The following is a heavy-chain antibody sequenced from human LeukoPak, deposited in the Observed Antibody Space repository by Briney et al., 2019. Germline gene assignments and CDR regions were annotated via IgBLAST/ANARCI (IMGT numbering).Heavy chain of an antibody. D-gene: IGHD1-1*01. CDR3: ARIHNLGILARFDY. J-gene: IGHJ4*02. V-gene: IGHV3-48*03. Sequence: QPGGSLRLSCAASGFTFSSYEMNWVRQAPGKGLEWVSYINSGGSTLYYADSVKGRFTISRDNAKNSLYLQMNSLRAEDTAVYYCARIHNLGILARFDYWGQGTLVTVSS. CDR1: GFTFSSYE. CDR2: INSGGSTL.